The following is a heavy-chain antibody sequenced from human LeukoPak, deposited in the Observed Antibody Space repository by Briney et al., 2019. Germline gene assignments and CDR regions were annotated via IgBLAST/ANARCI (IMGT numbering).Heavy chain of an antibody. CDR3: ARALATSGTRGDY. V-gene: IGHV5-10-1*01. Sequence: GESLKIYCKGFRYSFGEYWKNWVRQMPGKGLEWMGRIDPSDSYTNYSPSFQGHVTISVDKSINTAYLQWSSLKASDTAMYYCARALATSGTRGDYWGQGTLVTVSS. D-gene: IGHD6-13*01. J-gene: IGHJ4*02. CDR1: RYSFGEYW. CDR2: IDPSDSYT.